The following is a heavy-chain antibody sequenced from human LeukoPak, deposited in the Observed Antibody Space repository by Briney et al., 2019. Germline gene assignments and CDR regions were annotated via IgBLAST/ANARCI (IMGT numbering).Heavy chain of an antibody. Sequence: SETLSLTCTVSGGSISSGDYYRGWIRQPPGKGLEWIEYIYYSGSTYYNPSLKSRVTISVDTSKNQFSLKLSSVTAADTAVYYCASYYDSSGYFYWGQGTLVTVSS. CDR3: ASYYDSSGYFY. J-gene: IGHJ4*02. D-gene: IGHD3-22*01. CDR2: IYYSGST. CDR1: GGSISSGDYY. V-gene: IGHV4-30-4*01.